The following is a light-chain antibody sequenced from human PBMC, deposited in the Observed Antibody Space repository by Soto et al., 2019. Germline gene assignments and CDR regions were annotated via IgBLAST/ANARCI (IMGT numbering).Light chain of an antibody. J-gene: IGKJ2*02. CDR2: RAS. Sequence: EIVLTQSPGTLSLSPGERATLSCRASQSVSSSYLTWYQQKPGQPPRLLIYRASRRAAGIPDRFSGSGSGTDFTLTITRLEPEDVAVYYCQQCGTSPCTFGQGTKLEIK. V-gene: IGKV3-20*01. CDR1: QSVSSSY. CDR3: QQCGTSPCT.